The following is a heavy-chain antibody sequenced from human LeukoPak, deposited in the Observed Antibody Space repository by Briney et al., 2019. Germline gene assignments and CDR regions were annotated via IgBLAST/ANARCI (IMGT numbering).Heavy chain of an antibody. V-gene: IGHV3-74*01. D-gene: IGHD5-12*01. CDR2: INTDGTST. CDR1: GFTFSGYW. Sequence: GGSLRLSCAASGFTFSGYWMHWVRQAPEKGLVWVSRINTDGTSTRYADSVKGRFTISRDNAKNTLYLQMNSLRAEGTAVYYCARSRYSGYASEYWGQGTLVTVSS. CDR3: ARSRYSGYASEY. J-gene: IGHJ4*02.